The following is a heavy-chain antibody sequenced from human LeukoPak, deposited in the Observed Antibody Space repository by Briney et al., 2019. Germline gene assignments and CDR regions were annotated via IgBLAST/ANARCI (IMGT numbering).Heavy chain of an antibody. V-gene: IGHV3-53*01. D-gene: IGHD5-24*01. J-gene: IGHJ4*02. Sequence: GGSLRLSCAASGFTVSSNYMSWVRQAPGKGLEWVSVIYSGGSTYYADSVKGRFTIPRDNSKNTLYLQMNSLRAEDTAVYYCARDRGDGYNYDYWGQGTLVTVSS. CDR3: ARDRGDGYNYDY. CDR2: IYSGGST. CDR1: GFTVSSNY.